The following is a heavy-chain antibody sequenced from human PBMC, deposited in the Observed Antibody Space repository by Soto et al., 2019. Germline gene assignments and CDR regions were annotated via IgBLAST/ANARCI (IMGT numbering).Heavy chain of an antibody. J-gene: IGHJ6*04. D-gene: IGHD3-16*02. V-gene: IGHV3-48*01. CDR1: GFTFSSYS. Sequence: GGSLRLSCAASGFTFSSYSMNWVRQAPGKGLEWVSYISSSSSTIGYADSVKGRFTISRDNAKNSLYLQVNSLRAEDTALYHCARDRYEDEDAMDVWGKGTTVTVSS. CDR3: ARDRYEDEDAMDV. CDR2: ISSSSSTI.